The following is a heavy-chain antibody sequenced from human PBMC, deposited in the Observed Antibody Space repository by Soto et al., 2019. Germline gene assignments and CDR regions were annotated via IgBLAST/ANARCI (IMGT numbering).Heavy chain of an antibody. J-gene: IGHJ3*02. CDR3: ARVEAGTDSFDI. V-gene: IGHV4-31*03. CDR1: GGPINSGDYY. D-gene: IGHD6-13*01. CDR2: IYYTGNT. Sequence: PSETLSPTCTASGGPINSGDYYWSWIPQHPAKGLEWIGYIYYTGNTYYNPSLKSRVSISVDTSKSQFSLKLSSVTAADTALYPCARVEAGTDSFDIWGQGTVVTVSS.